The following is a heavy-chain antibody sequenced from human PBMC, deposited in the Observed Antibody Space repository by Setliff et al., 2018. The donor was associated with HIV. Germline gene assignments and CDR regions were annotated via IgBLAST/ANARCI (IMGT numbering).Heavy chain of an antibody. D-gene: IGHD3-3*01. V-gene: IGHV4-39*01. Sequence: ETLSLTCNVSDGSISSSSYYWAWIRQPPGKGLEWIGTIYYSGNTYYRPSLKSRVTVSIDTSKNQLSLRLNSVTAADAAVYYCARQSGYTRGWDIFGLVAGSFDIWGQGTMVTVSS. J-gene: IGHJ3*02. CDR2: IYYSGNT. CDR3: ARQSGYTRGWDIFGLVAGSFDI. CDR1: DGSISSSSYY.